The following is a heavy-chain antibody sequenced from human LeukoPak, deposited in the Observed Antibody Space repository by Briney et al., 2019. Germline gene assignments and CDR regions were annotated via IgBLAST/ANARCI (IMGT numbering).Heavy chain of an antibody. V-gene: IGHV4-34*01. CDR1: GGSFSGYY. Sequence: SETLSLTCAVYGGSFSGYYWSWIRQPPGKGLEWIGEINHSGSTNYNPSLKSRVTISVDTSKNQFSLKLSSVTAADTAVYYCARVPIFGVVTPHFDYWGQGTLVTVSS. CDR2: INHSGST. D-gene: IGHD3-3*01. J-gene: IGHJ4*02. CDR3: ARVPIFGVVTPHFDY.